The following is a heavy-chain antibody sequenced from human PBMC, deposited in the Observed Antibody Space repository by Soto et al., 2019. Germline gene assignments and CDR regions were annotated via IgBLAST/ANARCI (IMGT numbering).Heavy chain of an antibody. V-gene: IGHV3-7*01. Sequence: GGSLRLSCVASGXTFSNYWMGWVRQAPGKGLEWLANIKQDGSENKYVDSAKGRFTISRDNAKNSLYLQMSSLTAEDTAVYYCAGGNGRWTSNHDAFDIWGHGTMVTVSS. CDR3: AGGNGRWTSNHDAFDI. CDR2: IKQDGSEN. CDR1: GXTFSNYW. J-gene: IGHJ3*02. D-gene: IGHD1-26*01.